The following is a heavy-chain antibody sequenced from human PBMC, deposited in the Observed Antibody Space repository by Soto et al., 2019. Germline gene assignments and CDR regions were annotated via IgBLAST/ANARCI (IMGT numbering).Heavy chain of an antibody. Sequence: SETLSLTCTVSGGSISSYYWSWIRQPPGKGLEWNGYIYYSGSTNYNPSLKSRVTISVDTSKNQFSLKLSSVTAADTAVYYCAREFLGYCSSTSCYGRYFDYWGQGTLVTVSS. CDR3: AREFLGYCSSTSCYGRYFDY. CDR1: GGSISSYY. V-gene: IGHV4-59*01. CDR2: IYYSGST. D-gene: IGHD2-2*01. J-gene: IGHJ4*02.